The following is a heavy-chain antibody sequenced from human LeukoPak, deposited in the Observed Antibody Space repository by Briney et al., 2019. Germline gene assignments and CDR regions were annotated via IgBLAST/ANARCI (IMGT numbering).Heavy chain of an antibody. Sequence: SETLSLTCTVSGGSTSSYFWSWIRQPPGKGLEWIGYIYDSGSTNYNPSLRSRVTISADTSKNQFSLKLNSVTAADTAVYYCARDRSSSWGFHDAFDIWGQGTMVTVSS. J-gene: IGHJ3*02. D-gene: IGHD6-13*01. CDR1: GGSTSSYF. CDR3: ARDRSSSWGFHDAFDI. CDR2: IYDSGST. V-gene: IGHV4-59*01.